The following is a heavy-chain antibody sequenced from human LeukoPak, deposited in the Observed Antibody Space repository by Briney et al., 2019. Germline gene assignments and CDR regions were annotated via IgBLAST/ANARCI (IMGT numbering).Heavy chain of an antibody. V-gene: IGHV3-21*01. CDR3: ARGSSTYYYDSSGYYPPDAFDI. CDR2: ISTSSSYI. CDR1: GFTFSSYN. D-gene: IGHD3-22*01. Sequence: GGSLRLSCAASGFTFSSYNMNWVRQAPGQGLEWVSSISTSSSYIYYADSVKGRFTISRDNAKTSLYLQMNSLRAEDTAVYYCARGSSTYYYDSSGYYPPDAFDIWGQGTMVTVSS. J-gene: IGHJ3*02.